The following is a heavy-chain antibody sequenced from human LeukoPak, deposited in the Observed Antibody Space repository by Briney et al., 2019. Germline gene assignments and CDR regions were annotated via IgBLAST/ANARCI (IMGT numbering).Heavy chain of an antibody. Sequence: PSETLSLTCTVSGGSISSSSYYWGWIRQPPGKGLEWIGSIYYSGSTYYNPSLKSRVTISVDTSKNQFSLKLSSVTAADTAVYYCARHEGGDDAFDIWGKGTMVTVSS. CDR3: ARHEGGDDAFDI. CDR2: IYYSGST. J-gene: IGHJ3*02. D-gene: IGHD2-15*01. CDR1: GGSISSSSYY. V-gene: IGHV4-39*01.